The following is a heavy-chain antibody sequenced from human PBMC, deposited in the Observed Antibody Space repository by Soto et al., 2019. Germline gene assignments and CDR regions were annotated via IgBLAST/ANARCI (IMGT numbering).Heavy chain of an antibody. J-gene: IGHJ4*02. CDR3: ARGYDTALAPIF. D-gene: IGHD5-18*01. CDR1: GGSFISYH. Sequence: PSETLSLTCAVYGGSFISYHCICIRQTPGKGLEWIGEINHLTTTNYNPSLKSRVIISLDTPKNQFSLKLSSVTAADTAVYYCARGYDTALAPIFWGQGILVTVSS. CDR2: INHLTTT. V-gene: IGHV4-34*01.